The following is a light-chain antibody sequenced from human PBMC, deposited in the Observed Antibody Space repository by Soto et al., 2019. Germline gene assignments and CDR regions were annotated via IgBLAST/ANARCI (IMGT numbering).Light chain of an antibody. CDR3: AAWDDSLNGYV. Sequence: QSVLTQPPSASGTPGQRVTISCSGSSSNIGSNTVNWYQQLPGTAPKLLIYSNKQRPSGVPDRFSGSKSGTSASLAISGLQPEDEADYYCAAWDDSLNGYVFGTGTKLTVL. V-gene: IGLV1-44*01. CDR1: SSNIGSNT. CDR2: SNK. J-gene: IGLJ1*01.